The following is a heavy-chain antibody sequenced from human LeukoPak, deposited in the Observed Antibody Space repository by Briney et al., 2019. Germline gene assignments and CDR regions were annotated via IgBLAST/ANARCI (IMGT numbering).Heavy chain of an antibody. Sequence: SETLSLTCTVSGGSISSGGYYWSWIRQHPGKGLEWIGYIYYSGSTYYNPSLKSRVTISVDTSKNQFSLKLSSVTAADTAVYYCARDRSGYYDYWGQGTLVTVSS. J-gene: IGHJ4*02. CDR3: ARDRSGYYDY. CDR2: IYYSGST. D-gene: IGHD3-22*01. CDR1: GGSISSGGYY. V-gene: IGHV4-31*03.